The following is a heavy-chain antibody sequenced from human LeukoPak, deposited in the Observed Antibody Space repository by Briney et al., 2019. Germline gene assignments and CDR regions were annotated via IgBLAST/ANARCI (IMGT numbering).Heavy chain of an antibody. CDR2: MNDDGSGI. J-gene: IGHJ4*02. Sequence: PGGSLRLSCALSGLNIRNYWMHWVRQAPGKGLVWVSRMNDDGSGISYADSVKGRFTISRDHAKNTLYLQMNSLRAEDTAVYYCARAGYCSSTSCFYFDYWGQGTLVTVSS. D-gene: IGHD2-2*03. V-gene: IGHV3-74*01. CDR1: GLNIRNYW. CDR3: ARAGYCSSTSCFYFDY.